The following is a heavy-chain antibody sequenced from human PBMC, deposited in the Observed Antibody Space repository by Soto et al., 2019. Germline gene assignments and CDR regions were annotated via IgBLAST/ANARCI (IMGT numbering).Heavy chain of an antibody. Sequence: QVQLVESGGGVVQPGRSLRLSCAASGFTFSSYAMHWVRQAPGKGLEWVAVISYDGSNKYYADSVKGRFTISRDNSKNTLYLQMNSLRAEDTAVYYCAREFYCSSTSCYPGSAFDIWGQGTMVTVSS. J-gene: IGHJ3*02. CDR3: AREFYCSSTSCYPGSAFDI. CDR2: ISYDGSNK. D-gene: IGHD2-2*01. V-gene: IGHV3-30-3*01. CDR1: GFTFSSYA.